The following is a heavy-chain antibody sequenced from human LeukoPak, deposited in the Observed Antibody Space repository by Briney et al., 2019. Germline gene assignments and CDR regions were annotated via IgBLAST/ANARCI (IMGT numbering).Heavy chain of an antibody. V-gene: IGHV4-30-4*01. J-gene: IGHJ4*02. CDR2: IYYSGST. Sequence: SQTLSLTCTVSGGSISSGDYYWSWIRQPPGKGLEWIGYIYYSGSTYYNPSLKSRVTISVDTSKNQFSLKLNSVTAADTAVYYCARARTGTSHFDYWGQGTLVTVSS. CDR3: ARARTGTSHFDY. CDR1: GGSISSGDYY. D-gene: IGHD1-7*01.